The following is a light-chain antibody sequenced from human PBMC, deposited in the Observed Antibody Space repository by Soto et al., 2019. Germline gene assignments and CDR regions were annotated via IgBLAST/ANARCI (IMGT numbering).Light chain of an antibody. CDR2: EGN. V-gene: IGLV1-47*01. CDR3: CSYVRSSILV. Sequence: QSVLTQPPSASGAPGQRVTISCSGSSSNIGSNYVYWYQQLPETAPKLIIYEGNKRPSGVSNRFSGSKSGDAASLTIFGLQAEDEADYYCCSYVRSSILVFGGGTKVTVL. CDR1: SSNIGSNY. J-gene: IGLJ2*01.